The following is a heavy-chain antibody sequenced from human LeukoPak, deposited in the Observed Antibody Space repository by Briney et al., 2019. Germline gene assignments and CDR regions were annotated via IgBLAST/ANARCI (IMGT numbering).Heavy chain of an antibody. CDR2: ISYDGSNK. CDR1: GFTFSSYA. CDR3: AKAIRSLTSGYSYRSGVDY. J-gene: IGHJ4*02. Sequence: GRSLRLSCAASGFTFSSYAMHWVRQAPGKGLEWVAVISYDGSNKYYADSVKGRFTISRDNSRSTLYLQMNSLRAEDTAIYYCAKAIRSLTSGYSYRSGVDYWGQGTLVTVSS. D-gene: IGHD5-18*01. V-gene: IGHV3-30*04.